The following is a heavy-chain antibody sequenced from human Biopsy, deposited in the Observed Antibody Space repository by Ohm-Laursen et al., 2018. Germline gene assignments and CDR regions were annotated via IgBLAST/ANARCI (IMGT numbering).Heavy chain of an antibody. CDR2: INEDSSHI. CDR1: GFTFSSFS. J-gene: IGHJ6*02. V-gene: IGHV3-21*01. Sequence: GSLRLSCSASGFTFSSFSMNGVRQAPGKGLEWISYINEDSSHIYDADSVKGRITVARDNAKNSLYLQLNSLRAEDTSVYYCPRDSSGTALAGGMDVWGQGTTVTVSS. CDR3: PRDSSGTALAGGMDV. D-gene: IGHD1/OR15-1a*01.